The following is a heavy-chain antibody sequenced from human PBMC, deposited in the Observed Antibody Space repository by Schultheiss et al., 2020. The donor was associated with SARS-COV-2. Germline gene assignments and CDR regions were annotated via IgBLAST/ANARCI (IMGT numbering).Heavy chain of an antibody. V-gene: IGHV4-39*07. CDR2: IYTSGST. CDR3: ARDLWYYGNYDGAYFDY. J-gene: IGHJ4*02. Sequence: SETLSLTCTVSGGSISSGGYYWSWIRQHPGKGLEWIGRIYTSGSTNYNPSLKSRVTISVDTSKNQFSLKLSSVTAADTAVYYCARDLWYYGNYDGAYFDYWGQGTLVTVSS. CDR1: GGSISSGGYY. D-gene: IGHD4-11*01.